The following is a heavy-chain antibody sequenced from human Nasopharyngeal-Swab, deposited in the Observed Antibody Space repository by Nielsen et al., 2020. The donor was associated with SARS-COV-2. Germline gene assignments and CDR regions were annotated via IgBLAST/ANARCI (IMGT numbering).Heavy chain of an antibody. CDR2: ISSSSSTI. Sequence: GGSLRLSCAASGFTFSCYSMNWVRQAPGKVLEWVSYISSSSSTIYYADSVKGRFTISRDNAKNSLYLQMNSLRAEDTAVYYCAREVLRFLEWLLPSDAFDIWGQGTMVTVPS. D-gene: IGHD3-3*01. V-gene: IGHV3-48*01. CDR3: AREVLRFLEWLLPSDAFDI. J-gene: IGHJ3*02. CDR1: GFTFSCYS.